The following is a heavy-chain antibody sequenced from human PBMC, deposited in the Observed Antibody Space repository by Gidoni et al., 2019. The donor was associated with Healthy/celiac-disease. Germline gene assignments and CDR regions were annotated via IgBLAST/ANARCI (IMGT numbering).Heavy chain of an antibody. J-gene: IGHJ3*02. CDR1: GGSISSGSYY. CDR2: IYTSGST. CDR3: ARSGDPLDAFDI. V-gene: IGHV4-61*02. Sequence: QVQLQESGPGLVKPSQTLSLTCTVSGGSISSGSYYWSWIRQPAGKGLEWIGRIYTSGSTNYNPSLKSRVTISVDTSKNQFSLKLSSVTAADTAVYYCARSGDPLDAFDIWGQGTMVTVSS. D-gene: IGHD1-1*01.